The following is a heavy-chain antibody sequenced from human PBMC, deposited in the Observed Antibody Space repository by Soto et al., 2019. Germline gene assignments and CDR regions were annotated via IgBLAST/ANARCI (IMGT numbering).Heavy chain of an antibody. V-gene: IGHV3-30*01. Sequence: QVQLVESGGGVVQSGRSLRLSCAASGFTFSGYAMYWVRQAPGKGLECVASISYDGNNKYYAASVKGRFTISRDNSKDTLYMRMESLRDEDTAVYYCARAGHAVVRGIKTNWFDPWGQGILVTVSS. D-gene: IGHD3-10*01. CDR1: GFTFSGYA. CDR2: ISYDGNNK. J-gene: IGHJ5*02. CDR3: ARAGHAVVRGIKTNWFDP.